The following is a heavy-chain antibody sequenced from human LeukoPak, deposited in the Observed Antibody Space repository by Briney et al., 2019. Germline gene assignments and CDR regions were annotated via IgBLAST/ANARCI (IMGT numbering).Heavy chain of an antibody. CDR1: GYTFTGYY. J-gene: IGHJ4*02. V-gene: IGHV1-2*02. Sequence: ASVKVSCKASGYTFTGYYMHWVRQAPGQGLEWMGWINPNSGGTNYAQKFQGRVTMTRGTSISTAYMELSRLRSDDTAVYYCARLYSSSSSASNYWGQGTLVTVSS. CDR3: ARLYSSSSSASNY. D-gene: IGHD6-6*01. CDR2: INPNSGGT.